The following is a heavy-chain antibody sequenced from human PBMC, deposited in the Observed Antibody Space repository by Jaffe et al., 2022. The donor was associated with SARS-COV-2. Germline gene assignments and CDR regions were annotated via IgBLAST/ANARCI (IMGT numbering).Heavy chain of an antibody. CDR3: AREPRLSITIIRGVADY. CDR1: GFTFSSYA. D-gene: IGHD3-10*01. J-gene: IGHJ4*02. CDR2: ISYDGSNS. Sequence: QVHLVESGGGVVQPGRSLRLSCAASGFTFSSYAMHWVRQAPGKGLEWVAVISYDGSNSYYADSVKGRFTISRDNPKNTLYLQMNSLRAEDTAVYYCAREPRLSITIIRGVADYWGQGTQVTVSS. V-gene: IGHV3-30*04.